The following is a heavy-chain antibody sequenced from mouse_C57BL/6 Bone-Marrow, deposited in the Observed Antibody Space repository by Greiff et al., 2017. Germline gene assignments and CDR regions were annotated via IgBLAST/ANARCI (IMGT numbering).Heavy chain of an antibody. CDR3: ARDVGGSSYWYFDV. CDR1: GYSITSGYY. V-gene: IGHV3-6*01. D-gene: IGHD1-1*01. CDR2: ISYDGSN. J-gene: IGHJ1*03. Sequence: ESGPGLVKPSQSLSLTCSVTGYSITSGYYWNWIRQFPGNKLEWMGYISYDGSNNYNPSLKNRISITRDTSKSQFFLKLNSVTTEDTATYYCARDVGGSSYWYFDVWGTGTTVTVAS.